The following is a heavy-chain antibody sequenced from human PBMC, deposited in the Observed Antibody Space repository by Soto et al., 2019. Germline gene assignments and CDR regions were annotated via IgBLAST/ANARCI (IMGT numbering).Heavy chain of an antibody. CDR2: IYYSGST. CDR1: GGSISSYY. D-gene: IGHD3-3*01. Sequence: SETLSLTCTVSGGSISSYYWSWIRQPPGKGLEWIGYIYYSGSTNYNPSLKSRVTISVDTSKNQFSLKLSSVTAADTAVYYCARALYDLDWFDPWGQGTLVTVSS. V-gene: IGHV4-59*01. J-gene: IGHJ5*02. CDR3: ARALYDLDWFDP.